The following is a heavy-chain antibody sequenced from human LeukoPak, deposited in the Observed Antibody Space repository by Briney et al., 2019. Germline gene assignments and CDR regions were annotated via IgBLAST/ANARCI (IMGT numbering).Heavy chain of an antibody. CDR1: GYTFTSYG. V-gene: IGHV1-18*04. D-gene: IGHD3-9*01. Sequence: ASVKVSCKASGYTFTSYGISWVRQAPGQGLEWMGWISAYNGNTNYAQKLQGRVTMTTDTSTSTAYMELRSLRSDDTAVYYCARVSSFDWLLQTASAFDIWGQGTMVTVSS. CDR2: ISAYNGNT. J-gene: IGHJ3*02. CDR3: ARVSSFDWLLQTASAFDI.